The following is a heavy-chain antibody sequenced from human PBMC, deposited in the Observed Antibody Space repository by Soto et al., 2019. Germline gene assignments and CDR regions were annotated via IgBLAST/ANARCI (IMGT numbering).Heavy chain of an antibody. V-gene: IGHV1-69*12. D-gene: IGHD6-19*01. Sequence: QVQLVQSGAEVKKPGSSVKVSCKASGGTFSSYAISWVRQAPGQGLEWMGGIIPIFGTANYAQKFQGRVTXXAXEXXSTAYMELSSLRSEDTAVYYCARSRIAVEKGAFQHWGQGTLVTVSS. CDR1: GGTFSSYA. CDR3: ARSRIAVEKGAFQH. J-gene: IGHJ1*01. CDR2: IIPIFGTA.